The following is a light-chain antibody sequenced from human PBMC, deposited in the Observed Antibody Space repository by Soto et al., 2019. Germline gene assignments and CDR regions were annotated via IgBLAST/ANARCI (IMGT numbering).Light chain of an antibody. CDR3: QQSNDWPPT. Sequence: EIVMTQSPATLSASPGERATLSCRASQSVRSNLAWYQQKPGQAPRLLIYGASTRATGIPARFSGSGSGTEFTLSIGSLQSEDFTVYYCQQSNDWPPTFGQGTKVDI. CDR2: GAS. V-gene: IGKV3-15*01. CDR1: QSVRSN. J-gene: IGKJ1*01.